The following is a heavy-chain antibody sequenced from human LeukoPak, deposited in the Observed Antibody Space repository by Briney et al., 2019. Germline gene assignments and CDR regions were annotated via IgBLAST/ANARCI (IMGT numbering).Heavy chain of an antibody. J-gene: IGHJ3*02. D-gene: IGHD5-12*01. CDR3: ARVGPIVATIDDAFDI. V-gene: IGHV4-34*01. Sequence: PSETLSLTSAVYGGSFSGYYWSWIRQPQGKGLEWIGEINHSGSTNYNPSLKSRVTISVDTSKNQFSLKLSSVTAADTAVYYCARVGPIVATIDDAFDIWGQGTMVTVSS. CDR2: INHSGST. CDR1: GGSFSGYY.